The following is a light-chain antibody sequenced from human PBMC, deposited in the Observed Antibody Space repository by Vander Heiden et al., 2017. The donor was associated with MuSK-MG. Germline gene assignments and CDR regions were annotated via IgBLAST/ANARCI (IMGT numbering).Light chain of an antibody. J-gene: IGLJ1*01. CDR1: SIHVGAYYF. V-gene: IGLV2-14*01. CDR2: DVS. Sequence: QSALTLPSSVSGSSGQSVTIPYTVTSIHVGAYYFVFWYQQHPGKAPKLMIYDVSDRPSGVSPRFTGSKSGNTASLTISGLQAEDGAEYYCSAYTSNISFVFGTGTKVTVL. CDR3: SAYTSNISFV.